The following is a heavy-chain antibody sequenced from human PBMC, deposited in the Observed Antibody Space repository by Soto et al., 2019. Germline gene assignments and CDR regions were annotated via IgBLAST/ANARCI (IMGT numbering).Heavy chain of an antibody. CDR1: GGSVSSGSYY. J-gene: IGHJ4*02. V-gene: IGHV4-61*01. CDR3: ARGTWAGCTDD. CDR2: IYYSGST. D-gene: IGHD2-8*01. Sequence: SETLSLTCTVSGGSVSSGSYYWSWIRQPPGKELEWVGYIYYSGSTNYNPSLRRRVTISADTSKNQFSLKLTSVTAADTAMYYCARGTWAGCTDDCGPGALRTLSS.